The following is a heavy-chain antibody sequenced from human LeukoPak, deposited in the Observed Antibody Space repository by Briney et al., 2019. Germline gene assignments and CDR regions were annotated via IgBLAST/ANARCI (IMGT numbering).Heavy chain of an antibody. CDR2: IYYSGST. V-gene: IGHV4-39*01. D-gene: IGHD3-9*01. J-gene: IGHJ4*02. CDR1: GGSISSSSYY. Sequence: PSETLSLTCTVSGGSISSSSYYWGWIRQPPGKGLEWIGSIYYSGSTYYNPSLKSRVTISADTSKNQFSLKLSSVTAADTAVYYCARHLSDILTAGWGYWGQGTLVTVSS. CDR3: ARHLSDILTAGWGY.